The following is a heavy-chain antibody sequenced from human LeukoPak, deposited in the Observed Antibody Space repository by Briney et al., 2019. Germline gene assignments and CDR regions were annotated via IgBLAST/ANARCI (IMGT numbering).Heavy chain of an antibody. Sequence: GGSLRLSCAASGFTSSNAWMSWVRQAPGKGLEWVGRIKSKTDGGTTDYAAPVKGRFTISRDDSKNTLYLQMNSLKTEDTAVYYCTEERYYDSSGYRHQYYYYMDVWGKGTTVTVSS. CDR3: TEERYYDSSGYRHQYYYYMDV. CDR2: IKSKTDGGTT. V-gene: IGHV3-15*01. J-gene: IGHJ6*03. CDR1: GFTSSNAW. D-gene: IGHD3-22*01.